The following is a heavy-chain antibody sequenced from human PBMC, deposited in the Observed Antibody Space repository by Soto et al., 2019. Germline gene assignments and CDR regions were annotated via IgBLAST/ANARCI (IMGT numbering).Heavy chain of an antibody. CDR3: ARLATRYYFDY. CDR2: IYYSGST. D-gene: IGHD1-1*01. CDR1: GGSMSSGDYY. V-gene: IGHV4-30-4*01. Sequence: PSETLSLTCAFSGGSMSSGDYYWSWIRQPPGKGLEWIGYIYYSGSTYYNPSLKSRVTISVDTSKNQFSLKLSSVTAADTAVYYCARLATRYYFDYWGQGTLVTVSS. J-gene: IGHJ4*02.